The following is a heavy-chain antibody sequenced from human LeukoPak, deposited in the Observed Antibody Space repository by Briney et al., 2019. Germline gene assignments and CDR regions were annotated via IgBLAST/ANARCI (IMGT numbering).Heavy chain of an antibody. V-gene: IGHV1-8*01. CDR2: MNPNSGNT. CDR3: ARRGSSSIYYFDY. J-gene: IGHJ4*02. CDR1: GYTFTSYD. D-gene: IGHD6-6*01. Sequence: ASVKVSCKASGYTFTSYDINWVRQATGQGLEWMGWMNPNSGNTGYAQKFQGRVTMTRNTSISTAYMELRSLRSDDTAVYYCARRGSSSIYYFDYWGQGTLVTVSS.